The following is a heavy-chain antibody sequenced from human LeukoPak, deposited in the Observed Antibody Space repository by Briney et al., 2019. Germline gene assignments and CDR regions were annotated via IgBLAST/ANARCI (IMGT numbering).Heavy chain of an antibody. CDR3: ARGGSYTPY. D-gene: IGHD1-26*01. Sequence: SETLSLTCAVSGGSISSAGYSWSWIRQPPGKGLEWIGYIYHSGSTYYNSSLKSRVTISVDRSKNQFSLKLTSVTAADTAVYYCARGGSYTPYWGQGTLVTVSS. CDR1: GGSISSAGYS. V-gene: IGHV4-30-2*01. J-gene: IGHJ4*02. CDR2: IYHSGST.